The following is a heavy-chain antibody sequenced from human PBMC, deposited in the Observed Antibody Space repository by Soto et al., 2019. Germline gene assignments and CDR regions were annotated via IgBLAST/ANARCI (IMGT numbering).Heavy chain of an antibody. CDR3: ARDSAPDHNYYYYYYMDV. CDR2: INAGNGNT. J-gene: IGHJ6*03. D-gene: IGHD3-10*01. Sequence: GASVKVSCKASGYTFTSYAMHWVRQAPGQRLEWMGWINAGNGNTKYSQKFQGRVTITRDTSASTAYMELSSLRSEDTAVYYCARDSAPDHNYYYYYYMDVWGKGTTVTV. CDR1: GYTFTSYA. V-gene: IGHV1-3*01.